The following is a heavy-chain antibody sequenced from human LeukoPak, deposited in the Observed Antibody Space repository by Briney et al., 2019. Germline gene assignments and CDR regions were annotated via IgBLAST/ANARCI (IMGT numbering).Heavy chain of an antibody. CDR3: TRVGDYGGNWSWYFDL. J-gene: IGHJ2*01. CDR2: IKSDGSNT. Sequence: GGSLRVSCAASGFTFSRYWMHWVRQAPGKGLVWVSRIKSDGSNTNYADSVKGRFTISRDNAKNTLYLQMNSLRAEDTAVYYCTRVGDYGGNWSWYFDLWGRGTLVTVSS. V-gene: IGHV3-74*01. CDR1: GFTFSRYW. D-gene: IGHD4-23*01.